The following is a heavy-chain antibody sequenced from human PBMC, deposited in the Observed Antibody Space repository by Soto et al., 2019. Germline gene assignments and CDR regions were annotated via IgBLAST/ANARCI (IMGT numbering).Heavy chain of an antibody. D-gene: IGHD3-10*01. CDR2: IYYSGST. J-gene: IGHJ4*02. V-gene: IGHV4-59*08. CDR1: GGSISSYY. CDR3: ARSLYRFGELLSYYFDY. Sequence: LSLTCTVSGGSISSYYWSWIRQPPGKGLEWIGYIYYSGSTNYNPSLKSRVTISVDTSKNQFSLKLSSVTAADTAVYYCARSLYRFGELLSYYFDYWGQGALVTVSS.